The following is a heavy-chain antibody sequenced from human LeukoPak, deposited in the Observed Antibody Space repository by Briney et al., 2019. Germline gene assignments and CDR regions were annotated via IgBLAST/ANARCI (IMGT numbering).Heavy chain of an antibody. CDR1: GGSFSGYY. D-gene: IGHD2-21*01. V-gene: IGHV4-34*01. CDR2: INHSGST. CDR3: ATSMAQDVDAFHI. J-gene: IGHJ3*02. Sequence: PSETLSLTCAVYGGSFSGYYWSWIRQPPGKGLEWIGEINHSGSTNYDPSLKSRVIISVDTSKNQFSLKLSSVTAADTAMFYCATSMAQDVDAFHIWGQGTMVTVSS.